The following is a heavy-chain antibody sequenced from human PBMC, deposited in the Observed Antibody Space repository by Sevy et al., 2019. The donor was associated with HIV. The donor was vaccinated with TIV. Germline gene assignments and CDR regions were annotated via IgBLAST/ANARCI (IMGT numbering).Heavy chain of an antibody. CDR1: GFTFSSYA. V-gene: IGHV3-23*01. Sequence: GGSLRLSCAASGFTFSSYAMSWVRQAPGKGLEWVSAISGSGGSTYYADSVKGRFTISRDNSKNTLYLQMNSLRAEDTAVYYCAKEGTTMVRGVIIKPDNRFDPWGQGTLVTVSS. D-gene: IGHD3-10*01. J-gene: IGHJ5*02. CDR2: ISGSGGST. CDR3: AKEGTTMVRGVIIKPDNRFDP.